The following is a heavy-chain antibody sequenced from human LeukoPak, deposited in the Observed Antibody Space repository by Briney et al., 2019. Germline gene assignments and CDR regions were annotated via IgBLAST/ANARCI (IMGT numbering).Heavy chain of an antibody. V-gene: IGHV3-23*01. CDR3: AKREYSSGSFHL. D-gene: IGHD6-19*01. J-gene: IGHJ2*01. CDR2: ISGSGGST. CDR1: GFTFSSYA. Sequence: GSLRLSCAASGFTFSSYAVSWVRQAPGKGLEWVSAISGSGGSTYYADSVKGRFTISRDNSKNTLYLQMNSLRAEDTAVYYCAKREYSSGSFHLWGRGTLVTVSS.